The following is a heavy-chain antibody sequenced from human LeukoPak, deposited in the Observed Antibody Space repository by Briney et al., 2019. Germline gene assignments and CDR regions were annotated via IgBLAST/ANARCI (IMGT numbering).Heavy chain of an antibody. CDR3: ARGSLWFGSRPFDY. V-gene: IGHV1-2*02. J-gene: IGHJ4*02. Sequence: ASVKVSCKASGYTFTGYYMHWVRQAPGQGLEWMGWINPNSGGTNYAQKFQGRVTMTRDTSISTAYMELSRLRSDDTAVYYCARGSLWFGSRPFDYWGQGTLVTVSS. CDR1: GYTFTGYY. D-gene: IGHD3-10*01. CDR2: INPNSGGT.